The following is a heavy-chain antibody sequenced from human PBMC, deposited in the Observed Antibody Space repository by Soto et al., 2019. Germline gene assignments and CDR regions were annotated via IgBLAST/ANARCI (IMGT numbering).Heavy chain of an antibody. V-gene: IGHV4-31*03. Sequence: SETLSLTCTVSGGSISGGGYYWGWIRQHPGKGLEWIGYIYDTGNTYLNPSLKSRLDISIDTSNNQFSVRLSSVTAADTAIYYCARGGSAWLFGMDVWGQGTTVTVSS. J-gene: IGHJ6*02. CDR1: GGSISGGGYY. CDR2: IYDTGNT. D-gene: IGHD6-19*01. CDR3: ARGGSAWLFGMDV.